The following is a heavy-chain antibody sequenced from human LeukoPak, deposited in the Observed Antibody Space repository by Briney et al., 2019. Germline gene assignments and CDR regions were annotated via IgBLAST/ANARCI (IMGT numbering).Heavy chain of an antibody. Sequence: SETLSLTCTVSGASISSYYWSWIRQPPGKGLEWIGYISYSGSTNYNPSLKSRVTISADTSKNQFSLKLTSVTAADTAVYYCAIYSGYPPYFDYWGQGTLVTVSS. D-gene: IGHD3-22*01. CDR3: AIYSGYPPYFDY. CDR2: ISYSGST. J-gene: IGHJ4*02. CDR1: GASISSYY. V-gene: IGHV4-59*01.